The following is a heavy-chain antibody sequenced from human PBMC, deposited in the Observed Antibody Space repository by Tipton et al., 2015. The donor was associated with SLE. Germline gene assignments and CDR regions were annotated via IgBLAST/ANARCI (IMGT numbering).Heavy chain of an antibody. D-gene: IGHD2-2*01. Sequence: TLSLTCTVSGGSISSYYWSWIRQPPGKGLERIGYIYYSGSTNYNPSLKSRVTISVDTSKNQFSLKLSSVTAADTAVYYCARDLRSTSDFFDYWGQGTLVTVSS. CDR2: IYYSGST. V-gene: IGHV4-59*01. CDR1: GGSISSYY. CDR3: ARDLRSTSDFFDY. J-gene: IGHJ4*02.